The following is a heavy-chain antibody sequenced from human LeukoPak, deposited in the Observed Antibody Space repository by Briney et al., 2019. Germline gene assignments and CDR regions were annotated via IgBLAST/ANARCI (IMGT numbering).Heavy chain of an antibody. CDR2: IYYSGST. V-gene: IGHV4-30-4*01. D-gene: IGHD3-10*01. CDR3: ARVYYYGSGSYYGGAFDI. Sequence: PSQTLSLTCTVSGGSISSGDYYWSWIRQPPGKGLEWIGYIYYSGSTYYNPSLKSRVTIPVDTSKNQFSLKLSSVTAADTAVYYCARVYYYGSGSYYGGAFDIWGQGTMVTVSS. J-gene: IGHJ3*02. CDR1: GGSISSGDYY.